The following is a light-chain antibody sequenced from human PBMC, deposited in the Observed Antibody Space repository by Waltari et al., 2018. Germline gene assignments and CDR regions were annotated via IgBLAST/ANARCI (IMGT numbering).Light chain of an antibody. Sequence: LTQAPDTLSLSPGERATPSRRASQSVSRSRLAWYQHKHGQAPRLLMYAASTRATGIPDRFSGSGSGTDFSLSISRVEPEDFAVYYCQQYSSSVMYTFGQGTKLEIK. J-gene: IGKJ2*01. CDR2: AAS. CDR3: QQYSSSVMYT. V-gene: IGKV3-20*01. CDR1: QSVSRSR.